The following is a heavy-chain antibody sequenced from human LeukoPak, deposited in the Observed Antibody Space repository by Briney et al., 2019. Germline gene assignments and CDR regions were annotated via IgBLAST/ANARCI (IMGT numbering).Heavy chain of an antibody. D-gene: IGHD3-3*01. CDR1: GYTFTSYD. V-gene: IGHV1-18*01. CDR2: ISAYNGNT. J-gene: IGHJ4*02. CDR3: ARDGNPPKAYDFWSGYPSYYFDY. Sequence: GASVKVSCTASGYTFTSYDINWVRQATGQGLEWMGWISAYNGNTNYAQKLQGRVTMTTDTSTSTAYMELRSLRSDDTAVYYCARDGNPPKAYDFWSGYPSYYFDYWGQGTLVTVSS.